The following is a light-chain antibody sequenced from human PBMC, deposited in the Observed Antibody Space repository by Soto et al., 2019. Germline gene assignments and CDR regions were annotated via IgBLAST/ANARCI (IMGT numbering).Light chain of an antibody. CDR2: GAS. Sequence: EIVLTQSPDTLSLSPGERATLSCRASQSVSSSYLAWYQQKPGQAPRLLIYGASSRATGIPDRFSGSGSGTDFPLTISRLEPEDFAVYYCQHYGSSPDTFGHGTKLEIK. J-gene: IGKJ2*01. V-gene: IGKV3-20*01. CDR1: QSVSSSY. CDR3: QHYGSSPDT.